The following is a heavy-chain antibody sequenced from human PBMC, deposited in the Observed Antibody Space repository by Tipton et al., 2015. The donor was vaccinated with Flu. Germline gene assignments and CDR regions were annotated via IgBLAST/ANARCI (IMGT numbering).Heavy chain of an antibody. CDR2: ISSSGSTI. V-gene: IGHV3-11*01. D-gene: IGHD3-3*01. J-gene: IGHJ2*01. CDR1: GFTFSDYY. Sequence: SLRLSCAASGFTFSDYYMSWIRQAPGKGLEWVPYISSSGSTIYYADSVKGRFTISRDNAKNSLYLQMNSLRAEDTAVYYCARDYDFWSGYYWYFDLWGRGTLVSVSS. CDR3: ARDYDFWSGYYWYFDL.